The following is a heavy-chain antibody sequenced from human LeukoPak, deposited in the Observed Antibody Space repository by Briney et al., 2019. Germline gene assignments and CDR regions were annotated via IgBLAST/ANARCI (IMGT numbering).Heavy chain of an antibody. CDR1: GFTVSGYY. V-gene: IGHV3-66*01. CDR2: IYSGGST. D-gene: IGHD6-13*01. J-gene: IGHJ3*02. CDR3: AKVLGRYSSSWTAFDI. Sequence: PGGSLRLSCAVSGFTVSGYYMSWVRQAPGKGLEWVSVIYSGGSTYYADSVEGRFTISRDNSKNTLYLQMNSLRVEDTAVYYCAKVLGRYSSSWTAFDIWGQGTMVTVSS.